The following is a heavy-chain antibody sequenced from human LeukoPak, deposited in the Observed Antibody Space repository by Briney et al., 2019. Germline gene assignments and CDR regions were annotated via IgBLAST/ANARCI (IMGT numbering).Heavy chain of an antibody. J-gene: IGHJ4*02. V-gene: IGHV4-39*07. CDR2: IYYSGST. CDR3: ARDPSAAGTSIFDY. D-gene: IGHD6-13*01. Sequence: SETLSLTCTVSGGSISSSSYYWGWIRQPPGKGRKWIGSIYYSGSTYYNPSLKSRVTISVDTSKNQFSLKLSSVTAADTAVYYCARDPSAAGTSIFDYWGQGTLVTVSS. CDR1: GGSISSSSYY.